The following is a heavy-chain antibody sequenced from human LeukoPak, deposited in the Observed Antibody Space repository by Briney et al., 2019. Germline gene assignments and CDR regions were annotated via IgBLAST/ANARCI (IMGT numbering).Heavy chain of an antibody. CDR3: ARDSGSYRYNWFDP. V-gene: IGHV4-31*11. CDR1: GGSFSGYY. CDR2: IYYSGST. J-gene: IGHJ5*02. Sequence: PSETLSLTCAVYGGSFSGYYWSWIRQHPGKGLEWIGYIYYSGSTYYNPSLKSRVTISVDTSKNQFSLKLSSVTAADTAVYYCARDSGSYRYNWFDPWGQGTLVTVSS. D-gene: IGHD1-26*01.